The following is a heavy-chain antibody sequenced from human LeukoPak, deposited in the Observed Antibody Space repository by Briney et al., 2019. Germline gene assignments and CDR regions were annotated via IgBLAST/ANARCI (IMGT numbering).Heavy chain of an antibody. CDR2: IYTTGSS. Sequence: ASETPSLTCTVSGGSINNYYWSWIRLPAGKGLEWIGRIYTTGSSNYNPSLKGRVTISVDKSKNQFSLNLSSVTAADTAIYYCARDGYSSAWADLEYFDYWGQGIPVTVSS. V-gene: IGHV4-4*07. D-gene: IGHD6-19*01. J-gene: IGHJ4*02. CDR1: GGSINNYY. CDR3: ARDGYSSAWADLEYFDY.